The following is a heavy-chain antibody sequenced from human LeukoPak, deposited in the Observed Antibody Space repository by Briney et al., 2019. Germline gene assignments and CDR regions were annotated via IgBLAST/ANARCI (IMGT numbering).Heavy chain of an antibody. CDR2: IYYTGTT. Sequence: SETLSLTCSVFGGSISIYYWTWIRQIPGKGLEWIGYIYYTGTTNYNPLFESRATISVDTSKNQFSLKLTSVTAADTAVYFCARGEDFERYYLAYWGQGTLVTVSS. CDR3: ARGEDFERYYLAY. J-gene: IGHJ4*02. CDR1: GGSISIYY. V-gene: IGHV4-59*01. D-gene: IGHD3-9*01.